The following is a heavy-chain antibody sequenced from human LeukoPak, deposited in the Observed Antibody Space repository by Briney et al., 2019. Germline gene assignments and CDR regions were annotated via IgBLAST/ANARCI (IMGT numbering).Heavy chain of an antibody. V-gene: IGHV1-18*01. J-gene: IGHJ4*02. Sequence: ASVTVSCKASGYTFTNYGISWVRQAPGQGLEWMGWISAYNGNTNYAQKLQGRVTMTTDTSTSTAYMELRSLRSDDTAVYYCARDVGGGMTTVVEGPSRWGQGTLVTVSS. CDR3: ARDVGGGMTTVVEGPSR. D-gene: IGHD4-23*01. CDR2: ISAYNGNT. CDR1: GYTFTNYG.